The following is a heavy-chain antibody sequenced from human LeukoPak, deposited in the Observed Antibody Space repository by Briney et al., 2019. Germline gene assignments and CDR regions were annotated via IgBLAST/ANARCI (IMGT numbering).Heavy chain of an antibody. D-gene: IGHD3-16*01. V-gene: IGHV3-48*04. CDR3: ARIDGPTVYTYYMDL. Sequence: PGGSLRLSCATSGFSISIRGMNWVRHRPGKGLEWVSYISPWSETIYYAESVKGRFTVSRDDAEKSLYPQMNTLSVEDTAVYYCARIDGPTVYTYYMDLWGKGTTVTVAS. J-gene: IGHJ6*03. CDR1: GFSISIRG. CDR2: ISPWSETI.